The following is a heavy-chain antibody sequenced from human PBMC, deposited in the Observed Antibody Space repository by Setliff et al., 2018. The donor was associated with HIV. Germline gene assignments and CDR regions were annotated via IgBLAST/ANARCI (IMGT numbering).Heavy chain of an antibody. Sequence: GGSLRLSCAASGFTFSNYAMSWVRQAPGEGLEWVAAILSTGVNSYYADSVKGRFTISRDNSKHTVYLQMNSMRAEDTAVYYCAKTSNTGYLFCSDYWGQGTLVTVSS. CDR2: ILSTGVNS. CDR3: AKTSNTGYLFCSDY. J-gene: IGHJ4*02. V-gene: IGHV3-23*01. CDR1: GFTFSNYA. D-gene: IGHD3-9*01.